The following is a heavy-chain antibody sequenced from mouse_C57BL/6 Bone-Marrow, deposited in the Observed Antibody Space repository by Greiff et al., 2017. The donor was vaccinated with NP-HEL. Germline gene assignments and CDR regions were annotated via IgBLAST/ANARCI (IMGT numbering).Heavy chain of an antibody. V-gene: IGHV1-52*01. D-gene: IGHD4-1*01. Sequence: QVQLQQPGAELVRPGSSVKLSCKASGYTFTSYWMHWVKQRPIQGLEWIGNIDPSDSETHYNQKFKDKATLTVDKSSSTAYMQLSSLTSEDSAVYYCAREHGNQKDYFDYWGQGTTLTVSS. J-gene: IGHJ2*01. CDR2: IDPSDSET. CDR1: GYTFTSYW. CDR3: AREHGNQKDYFDY.